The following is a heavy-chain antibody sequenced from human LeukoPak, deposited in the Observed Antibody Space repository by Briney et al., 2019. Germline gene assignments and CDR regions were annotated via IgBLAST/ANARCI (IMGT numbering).Heavy chain of an antibody. Sequence: SETLSLTCTVSGGSISSYYWSWIRQPPGKGLEWIGYIYYTGSTNYNPSLKSRVTMSVDTSKNQFSLKLSSVTAADTAVYYCARDRYYYDSSGYHNWFDPWGQGTLVTVSS. CDR2: IYYTGST. CDR3: ARDRYYYDSSGYHNWFDP. V-gene: IGHV4-59*12. D-gene: IGHD3-22*01. CDR1: GGSISSYY. J-gene: IGHJ5*02.